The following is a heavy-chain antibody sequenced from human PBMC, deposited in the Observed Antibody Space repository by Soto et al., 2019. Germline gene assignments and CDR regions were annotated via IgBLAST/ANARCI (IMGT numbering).Heavy chain of an antibody. V-gene: IGHV3-23*01. CDR1: GFTFSSYA. D-gene: IGHD6-13*01. CDR3: AKIPHSSSWYLDAFDI. Sequence: EVQLLESGGGLVQPGGYLRLSCGASGFTFSSYAMSWVRQAPGKGLEWVSTISGSGGSTYYADSVKGRFTISRDNSKNTLYLQMNSLRAEDTAVYYCAKIPHSSSWYLDAFDIWGQGTMVTVSS. CDR2: ISGSGGST. J-gene: IGHJ3*02.